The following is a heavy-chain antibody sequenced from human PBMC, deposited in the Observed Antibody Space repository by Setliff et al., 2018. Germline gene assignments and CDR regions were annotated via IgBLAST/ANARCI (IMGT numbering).Heavy chain of an antibody. J-gene: IGHJ4*02. D-gene: IGHD4-4*01. CDR3: VRVLYDYSFES. Sequence: PSETLSLTCSVTGGSMTDFFWNWIRQPPGKGLEWIGYIYTKGSTNYSPSLRSRVTMSIDTSKNQISLQLRSLTAADTAVYYCVRVLYDYSFESWGQGTLVTVSS. CDR1: GGSMTDFF. V-gene: IGHV4-4*08. CDR2: IYTKGST.